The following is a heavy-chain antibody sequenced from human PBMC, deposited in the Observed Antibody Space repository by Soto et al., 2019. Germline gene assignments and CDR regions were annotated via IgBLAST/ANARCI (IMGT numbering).Heavy chain of an antibody. CDR2: ISSSSSYT. Sequence: PGGSLXLSCAASGFTFSDYYMSWIRQAPGKGLEWVSYISSSSSYTNYADSVKGRFTISRDNAKNSLYLQMNSLRAEDTAVYYCARTVSSGWYSIWGQGTMVTVSS. D-gene: IGHD6-19*01. J-gene: IGHJ3*02. CDR1: GFTFSDYY. CDR3: ARTVSSGWYSI. V-gene: IGHV3-11*06.